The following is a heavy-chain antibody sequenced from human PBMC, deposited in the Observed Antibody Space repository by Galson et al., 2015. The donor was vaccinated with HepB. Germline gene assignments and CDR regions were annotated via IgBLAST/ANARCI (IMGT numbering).Heavy chain of an antibody. Sequence: SLRLSCAASGFIFSRFWMSWIRQAPGKGLEWVAHMKPDGSEEYYVDSVKGRCTFSRDSAQNSLYLQMNSLRAEDTAVYYCVGWDAVTDDGGNYWGQGTLVTVSS. V-gene: IGHV3-7*01. J-gene: IGHJ4*02. CDR3: VGWDAVTDDGGNY. CDR2: MKPDGSEE. CDR1: GFIFSRFW. D-gene: IGHD6-19*01.